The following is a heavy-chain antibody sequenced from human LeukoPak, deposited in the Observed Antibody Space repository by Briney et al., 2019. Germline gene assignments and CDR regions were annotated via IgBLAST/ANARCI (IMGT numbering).Heavy chain of an antibody. CDR3: ASLIAAAGMPGGDY. V-gene: IGHV4-4*02. CDR2: IYHSGST. CDR1: GGSISSSNW. J-gene: IGHJ4*02. Sequence: PSGTLSLTRAVSGGSISSSNWWSWVRQPPGKGLEWIGEIYHSGSTNYNPSLKGRVTISVDKSKNQFSLKLSSVTAADTAVYYCASLIAAAGMPGGDYWGQGTLVTVSS. D-gene: IGHD6-13*01.